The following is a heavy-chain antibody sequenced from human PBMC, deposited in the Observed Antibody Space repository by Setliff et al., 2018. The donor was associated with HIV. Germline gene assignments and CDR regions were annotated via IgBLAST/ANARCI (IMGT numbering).Heavy chain of an antibody. CDR2: IRSSGDT. CDR1: GASISSHNYY. V-gene: IGHV4-39*01. Sequence: SETLSLTCTVSGASISSHNYYWGWIRQSPGTGLEWIASIRSSGDTYYNPSLQSRVIISVDTSNNQISLKLTSVTAADTAVYYCTIPASSLAPNWGRGTQVTVSS. J-gene: IGHJ4*02. CDR3: TIPASSLAPN.